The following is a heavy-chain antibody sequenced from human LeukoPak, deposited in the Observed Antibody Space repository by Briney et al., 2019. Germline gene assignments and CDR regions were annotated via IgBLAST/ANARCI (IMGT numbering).Heavy chain of an antibody. CDR1: GGSITTYC. Sequence: PSETLSLTCTVSGGSITTYCWSWIRQPPGKGLEWIGYIFYSGSTAYNPSLKSRVTMSVDTSENQFSLKLSSVTAADTAVYYCARDRYYDSTGYNYFDPWGQGALVTVSS. D-gene: IGHD3-22*01. CDR2: IFYSGST. J-gene: IGHJ5*02. CDR3: ARDRYYDSTGYNYFDP. V-gene: IGHV4-59*01.